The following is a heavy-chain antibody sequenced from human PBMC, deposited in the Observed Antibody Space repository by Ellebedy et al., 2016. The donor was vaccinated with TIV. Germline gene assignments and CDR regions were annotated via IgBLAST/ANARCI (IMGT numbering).Heavy chain of an antibody. CDR3: ARSGRGGAEATSDN. CDR2: INTNSGGT. J-gene: IGHJ4*02. V-gene: IGHV1-2*02. Sequence: ASVKVSCKASGNTVTDYYIHWLRQAPGQGLEWMGCINTNSGGTKYAQNFQGRVTMTRDTAIRTTYMDLSSLRSDDTAVYYCARSGRGGAEATSDNWGQGTLVTVSS. CDR1: GNTVTDYY. D-gene: IGHD3-10*01.